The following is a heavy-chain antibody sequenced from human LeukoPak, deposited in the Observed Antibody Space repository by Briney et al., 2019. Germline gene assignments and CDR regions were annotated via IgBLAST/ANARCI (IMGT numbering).Heavy chain of an antibody. CDR3: ARGEGARDGYNYAGPFYFDY. CDR1: GGSISSYY. Sequence: SGTLSLTCTVSGGSISSYYWSWIRQPPGKGLEWIGYIYYSGSTNYNPSLKSRVTISVDTSKNQFSLKLSSVTAADTAVYYCARGEGARDGYNYAGPFYFDYWGHGTLVTVSS. CDR2: IYYSGST. V-gene: IGHV4-59*01. J-gene: IGHJ4*01. D-gene: IGHD5-24*01.